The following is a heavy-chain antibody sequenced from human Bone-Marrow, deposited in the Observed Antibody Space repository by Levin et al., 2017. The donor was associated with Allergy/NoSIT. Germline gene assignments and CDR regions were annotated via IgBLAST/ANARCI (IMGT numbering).Heavy chain of an antibody. CDR1: GFSFSDFY. CDR3: ASPNRGFRIYRLDV. V-gene: IGHV3-11*01. CDR2: ISSSSNHI. J-gene: IGHJ6*04. Sequence: GGSLRLSCEASGFSFSDFYMSWIRQAPGKGLEWVSYISSSSNHIYYADSVRGRFTISRDNAKKSLYLQMNSLRAEDTAIYYCASPNRGFRIYRLDVWGGGTTVAVSS. D-gene: IGHD5-12*01.